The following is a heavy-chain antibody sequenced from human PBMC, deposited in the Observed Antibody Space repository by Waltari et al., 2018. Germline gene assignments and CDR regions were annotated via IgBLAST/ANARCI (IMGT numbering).Heavy chain of an antibody. V-gene: IGHV3-7*04. Sequence: EMQVVESGGGLVQPGGSLRLSCAASGFTFNNYWMAWVRQAPGMGLEWVANIKKDGSEKYYVDSVRGRFTISRDNAKKSLYLQMNSLRAEDTAVYYCSRASDYYDGSGRPYTFDFWGQGTMVTVSS. D-gene: IGHD3-22*01. CDR1: GFTFNNYW. CDR3: SRASDYYDGSGRPYTFDF. J-gene: IGHJ3*01. CDR2: IKKDGSEK.